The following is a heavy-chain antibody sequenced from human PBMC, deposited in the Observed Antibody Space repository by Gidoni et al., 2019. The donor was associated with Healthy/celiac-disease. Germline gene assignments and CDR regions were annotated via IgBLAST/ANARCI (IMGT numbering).Heavy chain of an antibody. CDR1: GFTFDDYA. V-gene: IGHV3-9*01. D-gene: IGHD5-12*01. Sequence: EVQLVVSGGGLVQPGRSLRLSCSASGFTFDDYAMHWVRQATGKGLEGVSGISWNSGSIGYADSVKGRFTISRDNAKNSLYLQMNSMRAEDTALYYCAKSEMATIGFDYWGQGTLVTVSS. CDR2: ISWNSGSI. J-gene: IGHJ4*02. CDR3: AKSEMATIGFDY.